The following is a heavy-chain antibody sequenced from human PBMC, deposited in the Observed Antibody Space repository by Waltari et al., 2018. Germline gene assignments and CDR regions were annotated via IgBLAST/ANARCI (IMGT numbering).Heavy chain of an antibody. CDR2: IYHSGST. Sequence: QVQLQESGPGLVKPSETLSLTCTVSGYSISSGYYWGWIRQPPGKGLEWIGSIYHSGSTYYNPSLKSRVTISVDTSKNQFSLKLSSVTSADTAVYYCARGDFWEDYWGQGTLVTVSS. CDR1: GYSISSGYY. V-gene: IGHV4-38-2*02. J-gene: IGHJ4*02. CDR3: ARGDFWEDY. D-gene: IGHD3-3*01.